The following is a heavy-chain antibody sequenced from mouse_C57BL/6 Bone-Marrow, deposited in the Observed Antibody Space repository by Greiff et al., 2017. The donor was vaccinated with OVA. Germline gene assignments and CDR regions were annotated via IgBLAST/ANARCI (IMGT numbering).Heavy chain of an antibody. CDR3: AISLYYGSSFWYFDV. CDR2: IHPNSGST. D-gene: IGHD1-1*01. Sequence: VQLQQPGAELVKPGASVKLSCKASGYTFTSYWMHWVKQRPGQGLEWIGMIHPNSGSTNYNEKFKSKATLTVDKSSSTAYMQLCSLTSEDSAVYYCAISLYYGSSFWYFDVGGTGTTVTVSS. V-gene: IGHV1-64*01. J-gene: IGHJ1*03. CDR1: GYTFTSYW.